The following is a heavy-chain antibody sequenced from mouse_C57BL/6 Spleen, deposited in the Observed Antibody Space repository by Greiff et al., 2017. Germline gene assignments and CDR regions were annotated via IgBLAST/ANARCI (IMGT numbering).Heavy chain of an antibody. CDR1: GYTFPSYW. D-gene: IGHD2-4*01. CDR3: ARSRDYDEESYFDV. V-gene: IGHV1-53*01. CDR2: INPSNGGN. J-gene: IGHJ1*03. Sequence: VQLQQPGTELVKPGASVKLSCKASGYTFPSYWMHWVKQRPGQGLAWIGNINPSNGGNNYNEKFKSKATLPVDQSARAAHMQLSSLTSEDSAVYYCARSRDYDEESYFDVWGTGTTVTVSS.